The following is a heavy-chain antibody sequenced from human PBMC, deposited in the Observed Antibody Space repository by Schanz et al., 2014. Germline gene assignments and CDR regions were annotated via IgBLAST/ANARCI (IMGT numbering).Heavy chain of an antibody. CDR1: GYTFTSHG. CDR2: ITAYNGDT. CDR3: ARAPTAYCSDTSCLGTPFDY. Sequence: QVQLVQSGAEVKKPGASVKVSCKASGYTFTSHGISWVRQAPGQGLEWMGWITAYNGDTNYALKLQGRVTMTTDTSTATAYMDLRSLRSDDTAVYYCARAPTAYCSDTSCLGTPFDYWGQGTLVTVSS. J-gene: IGHJ4*02. V-gene: IGHV1-18*01. D-gene: IGHD2-2*01.